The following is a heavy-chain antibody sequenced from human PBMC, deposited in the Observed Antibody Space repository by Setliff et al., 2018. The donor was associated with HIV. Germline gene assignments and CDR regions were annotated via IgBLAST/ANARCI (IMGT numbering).Heavy chain of an antibody. V-gene: IGHV1-2*06. CDR2: ISPNNFNT. Sequence: ASVKVSCKTSGYTFDGHYLHWVRQAPGRGLEWMGRISPNNFNTQYAKNFQGRVTMTWGTSTSTGYMEVYRLRSDDTAVYFCARSCRSSGYCHFDYWGQGTLVTVSS. J-gene: IGHJ4*02. CDR1: GYTFDGHY. CDR3: ARSCRSSGYCHFDY. D-gene: IGHD3-22*01.